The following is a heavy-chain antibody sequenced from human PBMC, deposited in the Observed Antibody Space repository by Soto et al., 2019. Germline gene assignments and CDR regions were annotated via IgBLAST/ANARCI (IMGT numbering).Heavy chain of an antibody. V-gene: IGHV1-69*01. CDR2: IIPIFGTA. Sequence: QVQLVQSGAEVRKPGSSVKVSCKASGGTFSRHAISWVRQAPGQGLEWMGGIIPIFGTANHAQKFQGRVTIIADESTSTVDMELSSMRSDDTAMDYCARGWGYDSNDYYYAYWGQGTLVIVAS. CDR1: GGTFSRHA. CDR3: ARGWGYDSNDYYYAY. J-gene: IGHJ4*02. D-gene: IGHD3-22*01.